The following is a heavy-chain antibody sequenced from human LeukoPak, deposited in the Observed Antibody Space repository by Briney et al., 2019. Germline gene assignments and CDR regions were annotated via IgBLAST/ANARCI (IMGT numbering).Heavy chain of an antibody. Sequence: GESLKISCKGSGNSFTTYWIGWVRQMPGKGPDWMGIIYPGDSDTRYSPSFQGQVTISADKSISTAYLQWSSLKASDTAMYYCARLCSGGSCYSDYFYGMDVWGQGTTVTVSS. CDR1: GNSFTTYW. CDR2: IYPGDSDT. CDR3: ARLCSGGSCYSDYFYGMDV. V-gene: IGHV5-51*01. J-gene: IGHJ6*02. D-gene: IGHD2-15*01.